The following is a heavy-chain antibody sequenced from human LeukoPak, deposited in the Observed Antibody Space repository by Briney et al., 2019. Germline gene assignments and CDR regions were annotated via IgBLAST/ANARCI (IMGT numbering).Heavy chain of an antibody. CDR3: FYGSGSYYVRY. V-gene: IGHV4-39*01. J-gene: IGHJ4*02. Sequence: SETLSLTCTASGGSISSSIYYWGWIRQPPGKGLEWIGNIFYSGSAYYNPSLKSRVTISVDTSKNQFSLRLSSVTAADTAVYYCFYGSGSYYVRYWGQGALVTVSS. CDR1: GGSISSSIYY. CDR2: IFYSGSA. D-gene: IGHD3-10*01.